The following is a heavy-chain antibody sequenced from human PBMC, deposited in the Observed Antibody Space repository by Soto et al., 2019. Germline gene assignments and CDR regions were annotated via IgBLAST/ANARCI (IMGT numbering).Heavy chain of an antibody. Sequence: ASVQVSCKASGYTFTGYYMHWVRQAPGQGLEWMGWINPNSGGTNYAQKFQGRVTMTRDTSISTAYMELSRLRSDDTAVYYCASRSSTSFRYYYYGMDVWGQGTTVTVSS. CDR2: INPNSGGT. J-gene: IGHJ6*02. D-gene: IGHD2-2*01. CDR1: GYTFTGYY. V-gene: IGHV1-2*02. CDR3: ASRSSTSFRYYYYGMDV.